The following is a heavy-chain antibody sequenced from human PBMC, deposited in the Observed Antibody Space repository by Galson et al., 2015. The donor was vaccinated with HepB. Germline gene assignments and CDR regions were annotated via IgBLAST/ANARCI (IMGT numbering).Heavy chain of an antibody. V-gene: IGHV3-48*01. J-gene: IGHJ6*02. D-gene: IGHD5-12*01. CDR3: ARDPAKAGMVATDPAGMDV. CDR2: ISSSSSTI. Sequence: SLRLSCAASGFTFSSYSMNWVRQAPGKGLEWVSYISSSSSTIYYADSVKGRFTISRDNAKNSLYLQMNSLRAEDTAVYYCARDPAKAGMVATDPAGMDVWGQGTTVTVSS. CDR1: GFTFSSYS.